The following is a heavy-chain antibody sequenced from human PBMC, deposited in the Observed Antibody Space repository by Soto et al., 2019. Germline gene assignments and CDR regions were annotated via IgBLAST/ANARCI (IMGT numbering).Heavy chain of an antibody. CDR1: GFSFSSYA. D-gene: IGHD3-3*01. Sequence: PGGSLRLSCAASGFSFSSYAMSWVRQAPGKGLEWVSYISSSSSTIYYADSVKGRFTISRDNAKNTLYLQMNSLRDEDTAVYYCATLYYDFWSGYPADYWGQGTLVTVSS. V-gene: IGHV3-48*02. CDR3: ATLYYDFWSGYPADY. J-gene: IGHJ4*02. CDR2: ISSSSSTI.